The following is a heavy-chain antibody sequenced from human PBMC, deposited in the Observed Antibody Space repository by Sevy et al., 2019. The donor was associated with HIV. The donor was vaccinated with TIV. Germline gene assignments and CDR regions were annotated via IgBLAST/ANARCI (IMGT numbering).Heavy chain of an antibody. V-gene: IGHV3-30*18. CDR2: ISYDGSNK. D-gene: IGHD3-10*01. CDR3: AKSAITMVRGVIRVWENDY. CDR1: GFTFSSYG. Sequence: GGSLRLSCAASGFTFSSYGMHWVRQAPGKGLEWVAVISYDGSNKYYADSVKGRFTISRDNSKNTLYLQMNSLRAEDTAVYYCAKSAITMVRGVIRVWENDYWGQGTLVTVSS. J-gene: IGHJ4*02.